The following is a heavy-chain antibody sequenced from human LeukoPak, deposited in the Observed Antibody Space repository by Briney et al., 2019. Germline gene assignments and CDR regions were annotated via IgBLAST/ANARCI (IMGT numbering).Heavy chain of an antibody. D-gene: IGHD3-22*01. CDR1: GFTFSSYS. Sequence: KPGGSLRLSCAASGFTFSSYSMNWVRQAPGKGLEWVSSISSSSSYIYYADSVKGRFTISRDNAKNSLYLQMNSLRAEDAAVYYCARDLSQTYYYDSSGYSFDYWGQGTLVTVSS. J-gene: IGHJ4*02. CDR3: ARDLSQTYYYDSSGYSFDY. CDR2: ISSSSSYI. V-gene: IGHV3-21*01.